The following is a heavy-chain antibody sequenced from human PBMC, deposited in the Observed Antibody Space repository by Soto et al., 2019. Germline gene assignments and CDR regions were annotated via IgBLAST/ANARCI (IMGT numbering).Heavy chain of an antibody. Sequence: ASVKVSCKASGYTFTIYAMHWVRQAPGQRLEWMGWINAGNGNTKYSQKFQGRVTITRDTSASTAYMELSSLRSEDTAVYYCARAHGIAAAANYFDYWGQGTLVTVSS. D-gene: IGHD6-13*01. CDR1: GYTFTIYA. V-gene: IGHV1-3*01. J-gene: IGHJ4*02. CDR3: ARAHGIAAAANYFDY. CDR2: INAGNGNT.